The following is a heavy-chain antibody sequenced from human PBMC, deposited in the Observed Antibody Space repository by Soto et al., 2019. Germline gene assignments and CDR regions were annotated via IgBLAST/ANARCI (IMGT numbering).Heavy chain of an antibody. CDR2: ISAYNGNT. Sequence: ASVKVSCKASGYTFTSYGISWVRQAPGQGLEWMGWISAYNGNTNYAQKLQGRVTMTTDTSTSTAYMELRSLSSDDTAVYYCARDSADVLELLTSCYYYYGMDVWGQGTTVTVSS. CDR1: GYTFTSYG. D-gene: IGHD1-26*01. J-gene: IGHJ6*02. V-gene: IGHV1-18*04. CDR3: ARDSADVLELLTSCYYYYGMDV.